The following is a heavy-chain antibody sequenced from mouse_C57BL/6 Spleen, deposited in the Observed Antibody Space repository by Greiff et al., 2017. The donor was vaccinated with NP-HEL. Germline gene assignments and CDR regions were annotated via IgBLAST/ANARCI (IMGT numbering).Heavy chain of an antibody. Sequence: QVQLKQSGAELVRPGTSVKMSCKASGYTFTNYWIGWAKQRPGHGLEWIGDIYPGGGYTNYNEKFKGKATLTADKSSSTAYMQFSSLTSEDSAIYYCARSGFYSDYAMDYWGQGTSVTVSS. CDR1: GYTFTNYW. CDR3: ARSGFYSDYAMDY. D-gene: IGHD2-12*01. J-gene: IGHJ4*01. V-gene: IGHV1-63*01. CDR2: IYPGGGYT.